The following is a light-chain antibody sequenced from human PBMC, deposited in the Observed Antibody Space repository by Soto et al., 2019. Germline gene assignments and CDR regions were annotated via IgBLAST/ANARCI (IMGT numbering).Light chain of an antibody. CDR1: SSDVGGYNY. Sequence: QSALTQPPSASGSPGQSVTISCTGTSSDVGGYNYVSWYQQYPGKAPKLMIYEVNKRPSGVPDRFSGSKSGNTASLTVSGLQAEDEAAYYCSSYAGSNNLVFGGGTTLTVL. CDR3: SSYAGSNNLV. J-gene: IGLJ2*01. V-gene: IGLV2-8*01. CDR2: EVN.